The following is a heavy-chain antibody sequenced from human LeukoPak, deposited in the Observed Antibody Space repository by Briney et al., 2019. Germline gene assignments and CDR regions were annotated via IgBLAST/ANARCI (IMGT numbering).Heavy chain of an antibody. J-gene: IGHJ6*03. D-gene: IGHD3-3*01. V-gene: IGHV7-4-1*02. CDR2: INTNTGNP. CDR3: ARGSYDFWSGYWGVGDYYYYMDV. CDR1: GGTFSSYA. Sequence: GASVKVSCKAPGGTFSSYAISWVRQAPGQGLEWMGWINTNTGNPTYAQGFTGRFVFSLDTSVSTAYLQISSLKAEDTAVYYCARGSYDFWSGYWGVGDYYYYMDVWGKGTTVTVSS.